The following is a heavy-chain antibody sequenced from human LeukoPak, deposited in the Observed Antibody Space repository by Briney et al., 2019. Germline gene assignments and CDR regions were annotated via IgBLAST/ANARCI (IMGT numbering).Heavy chain of an antibody. V-gene: IGHV1-18*01. J-gene: IGHJ4*02. CDR3: ARRSGWYSFDY. Sequence: ASVKVSCKASGYTFTAQYMHWVRQAPGQGHEWMGWISAYNGNTNYAQKLQGRVTMTTDTSTSTAYMELRSLRSDDTAVYYCARRSGWYSFDYWGQGTLVTVSS. CDR1: GYTFTAQY. CDR2: ISAYNGNT. D-gene: IGHD6-19*01.